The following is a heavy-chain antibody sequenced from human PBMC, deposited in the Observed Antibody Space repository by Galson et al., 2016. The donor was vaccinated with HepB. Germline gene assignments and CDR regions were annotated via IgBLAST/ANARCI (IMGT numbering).Heavy chain of an antibody. V-gene: IGHV3-23*01. CDR2: IIENGGDT. Sequence: SLRLSCAASGFSFSSFAMHWVRLTPGKGLEWVSGIIENGGDTYYADSVKGRFTISRDNSKNTLYLQMNSLRAEDTAVYYCAKDYRYGDSCCHFDSWGQGTLLTVSS. J-gene: IGHJ4*02. D-gene: IGHD2-15*01. CDR1: GFSFSSFA. CDR3: AKDYRYGDSCCHFDS.